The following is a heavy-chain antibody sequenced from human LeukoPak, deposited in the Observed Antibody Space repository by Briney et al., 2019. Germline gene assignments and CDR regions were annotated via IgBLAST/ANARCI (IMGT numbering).Heavy chain of an antibody. CDR1: GYTFTSYG. V-gene: IGHV1-18*01. CDR3: AREVSGWLLSAYYYGMDV. J-gene: IGHJ6*02. D-gene: IGHD3-3*01. CDR2: ISAYNGNT. Sequence: ASVKVSCKASGYTFTSYGISWVRQAPGQGLEWMGWISAYNGNTNYAQKLQGRVTMTTDTSTSTAYMELRSLRSDDTAVYYCAREVSGWLLSAYYYGMDVWGQGTTVTVSS.